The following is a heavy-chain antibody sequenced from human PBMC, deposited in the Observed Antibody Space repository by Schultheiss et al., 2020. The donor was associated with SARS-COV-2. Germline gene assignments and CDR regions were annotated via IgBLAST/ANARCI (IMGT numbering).Heavy chain of an antibody. D-gene: IGHD3-22*01. J-gene: IGHJ6*02. CDR1: GGSFSGYY. Sequence: SETLSLTCAVYGGSFSGYYWSWIRQPPGKGLEWIGYIYYSGSTNYNPSLKSRVTISVDTSKNQFSLKLSSVTAADTAVYYCARDSRGYGMDVWGQGTTVTVSS. CDR3: ARDSRGYGMDV. CDR2: IYYSGST. V-gene: IGHV4-34*01.